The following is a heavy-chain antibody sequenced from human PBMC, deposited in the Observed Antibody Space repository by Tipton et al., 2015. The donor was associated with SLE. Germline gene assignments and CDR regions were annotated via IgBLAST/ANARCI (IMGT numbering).Heavy chain of an antibody. Sequence: SLRLSCAASGFPFSRHAMTWVRQAPGKGLEWVSGISASGSQTYYADSVKGRFTISRDTSKTTLYLQMKSLRVEDTAVYYCARDSIVVVLSNWFDPWGQGTLVTVSS. D-gene: IGHD2-21*01. CDR1: GFPFSRHA. V-gene: IGHV3-23*01. CDR2: ISASGSQT. CDR3: ARDSIVVVLSNWFDP. J-gene: IGHJ5*02.